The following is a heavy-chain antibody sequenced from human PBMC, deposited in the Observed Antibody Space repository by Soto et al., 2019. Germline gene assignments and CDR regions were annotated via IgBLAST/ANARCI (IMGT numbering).Heavy chain of an antibody. CDR2: IWYDGSNK. CDR1: GFTFSSYG. CDR3: ARDSIAAAGMIDY. V-gene: IGHV3-33*01. D-gene: IGHD6-13*01. J-gene: IGHJ4*02. Sequence: ESGGGVVQPGRSLRLSCAASGFTFSSYGMHWVRQAPGKGLEWVAVIWYDGSNKYYADSVKGRFTISRDNSKNTLYLQMNSLRAEDTAVYYCARDSIAAAGMIDYWGQGTLVTVSS.